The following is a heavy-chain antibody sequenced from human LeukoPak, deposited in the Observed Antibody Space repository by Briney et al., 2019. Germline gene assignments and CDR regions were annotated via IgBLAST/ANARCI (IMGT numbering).Heavy chain of an antibody. V-gene: IGHV3-53*01. CDR1: GFTVSSNY. CDR3: AREHPLLRYFDY. D-gene: IGHD2-21*02. CDR2: IYSGGST. Sequence: GGSLRLSCAASGFTVSSNYMSWVRQAPGKGLEWVSVIYSGGSTYYADSVKGRFTISRDNSKNTLYLQMNSLRAEDTAVHYCAREHPLLRYFDYWGQGTLVTVSS. J-gene: IGHJ4*02.